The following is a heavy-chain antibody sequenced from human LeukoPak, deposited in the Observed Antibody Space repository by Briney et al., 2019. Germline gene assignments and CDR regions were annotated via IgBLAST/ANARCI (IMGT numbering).Heavy chain of an antibody. J-gene: IGHJ3*02. CDR3: ARDGPGYCSSTSCFDALDI. V-gene: IGHV1-18*01. CDR2: ISTHNGNT. Sequence: ASVKVSCKASGYTFTNYDIAWVRQAPGQGLEWMGWISTHNGNTDYAQKLQGRVTVTTDTSTSTAYMELRSLRSDDTAVYYCARDGPGYCSSTSCFDALDIWGQGTMVTVSS. CDR1: GYTFTNYD. D-gene: IGHD2-2*01.